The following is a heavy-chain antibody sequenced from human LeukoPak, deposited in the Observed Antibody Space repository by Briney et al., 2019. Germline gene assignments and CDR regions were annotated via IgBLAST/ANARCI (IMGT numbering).Heavy chain of an antibody. CDR2: IRYDGNYK. CDR3: ARAQTGDY. Sequence: GGSLRLSCVASGFTFSSYGMHWVRQAPGKGLEWVAFIRYDGNYKFDAESVKGRFTISRDNSKNTVFLQMNSLRVEDTAVYYCARAQTGDYWGQGTLVTVSS. V-gene: IGHV3-30*02. CDR1: GFTFSSYG. D-gene: IGHD3-9*01. J-gene: IGHJ4*02.